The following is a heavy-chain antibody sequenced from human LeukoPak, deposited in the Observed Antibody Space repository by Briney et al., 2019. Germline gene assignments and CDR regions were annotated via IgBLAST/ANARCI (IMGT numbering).Heavy chain of an antibody. CDR1: GFTFSSYV. CDR2: IRYDGSNK. CDR3: ARSRGGDLLWFGELFYGLGAFDI. D-gene: IGHD3-10*01. Sequence: PGGSLRLSCAASGFTFSSYVMHWVRQAPGKGLEWVAFIRYDGSNKYYADSVKGRFTISRDNSKNTLYLQMNSLRAEDTAVYYCARSRGGDLLWFGELFYGLGAFDIWGQGTMVTVSS. V-gene: IGHV3-30*02. J-gene: IGHJ3*02.